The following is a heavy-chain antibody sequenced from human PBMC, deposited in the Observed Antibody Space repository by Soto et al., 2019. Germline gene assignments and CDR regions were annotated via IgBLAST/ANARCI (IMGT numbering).Heavy chain of an antibody. D-gene: IGHD4-17*01. V-gene: IGHV3-13*01. CDR1: GFTFSSYD. J-gene: IGHJ5*02. Sequence: EVQLVESGGGLVQPGGSLRLSCAASGFTFSSYDMHLGRQATGKVLEWVSAIGTAGDTYYPGSVKGRFTISRENAKNSLYLQMNRLRAWDTAVYYCARGSYGDYGSFDPWGQGTLVTVSS. CDR3: ARGSYGDYGSFDP. CDR2: IGTAGDT.